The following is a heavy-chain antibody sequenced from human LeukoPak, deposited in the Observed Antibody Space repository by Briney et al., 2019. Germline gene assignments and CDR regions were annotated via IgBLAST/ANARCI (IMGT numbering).Heavy chain of an antibody. CDR1: GYSISSGYY. D-gene: IGHD1-26*01. CDR3: ARLTVGTTYLDY. Sequence: SETLSLTCTVSGYSISSGYYWGWIRQPPGKGLEWIGSIYHSGSTYYNPSLKSRVTISVDTSKNQFSLKLSSVTAADTALYYCARLTVGTTYLDYWGQGTLVTVSS. CDR2: IYHSGST. V-gene: IGHV4-38-2*02. J-gene: IGHJ4*02.